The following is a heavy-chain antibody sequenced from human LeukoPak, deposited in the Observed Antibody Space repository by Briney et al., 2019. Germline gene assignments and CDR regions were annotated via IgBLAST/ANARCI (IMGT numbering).Heavy chain of an antibody. CDR1: GGSFSGYY. Sequence: PSETLSLTCAVYGGSFSGYYWSWIRQPPGKGLEWIGEINHSGSTNYNPSLKSRVTIPVDTSKNQFSLKLSSVTAADTAVYYCARGMCSGGSCPPGYYFDYWGQGTLVTVSS. J-gene: IGHJ4*02. D-gene: IGHD2-15*01. V-gene: IGHV4-34*01. CDR2: INHSGST. CDR3: ARGMCSGGSCPPGYYFDY.